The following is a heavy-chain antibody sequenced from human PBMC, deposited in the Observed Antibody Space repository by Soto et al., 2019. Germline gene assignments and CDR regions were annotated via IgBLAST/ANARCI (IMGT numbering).Heavy chain of an antibody. V-gene: IGHV1-3*01. CDR3: ARGGYFDSSNYLAY. CDR1: GYTFTSYG. J-gene: IGHJ4*01. D-gene: IGHD3-22*01. CDR2: INPGNGNT. Sequence: ASLNVSCKASGYTFTSYGINWVRQAPGRGLEWMGWINPGNGNTKYSQQFQGRVIIDRDTSASTAYMELSSLRSEDTAVYYCARGGYFDSSNYLAYWGVVTLVPVSS.